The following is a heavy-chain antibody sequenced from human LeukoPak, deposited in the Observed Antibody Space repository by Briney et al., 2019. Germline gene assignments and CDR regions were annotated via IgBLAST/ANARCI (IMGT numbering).Heavy chain of an antibody. D-gene: IGHD2-2*02. J-gene: IGHJ4*02. CDR2: IRYDGSNK. Sequence: PGGSLRLSCAASGFTFSSYGMHWVRQAPGKGLEWVTFIRYDGSNKYYADSVKGRFTNSRDNSKNTLYLQMNSLRAEDTAVYYCAKGQELLYNYFDYWGQGTLVTVSS. CDR3: AKGQELLYNYFDY. CDR1: GFTFSSYG. V-gene: IGHV3-30*02.